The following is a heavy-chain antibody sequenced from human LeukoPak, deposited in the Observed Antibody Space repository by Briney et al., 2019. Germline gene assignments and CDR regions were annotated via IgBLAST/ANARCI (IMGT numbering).Heavy chain of an antibody. CDR3: AKDSSLVTMVRGVTHFDY. V-gene: IGHV3-30*18. CDR1: GFTFRNYG. J-gene: IGHJ4*02. Sequence: GGSLRLSCAASGFTFRNYGMHWVRQAPGKGLEWVAVISYDGSNKYYADSVKGRFTISRDNSKNTLYLQMNSLRAEDTAVYYCAKDSSLVTMVRGVTHFDYWGQGTLVTVSS. D-gene: IGHD3-10*01. CDR2: ISYDGSNK.